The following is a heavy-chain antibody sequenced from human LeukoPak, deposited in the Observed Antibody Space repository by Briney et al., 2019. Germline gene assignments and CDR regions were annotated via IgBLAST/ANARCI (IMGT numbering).Heavy chain of an antibody. D-gene: IGHD3-22*01. V-gene: IGHV1-2*02. J-gene: IGHJ4*02. Sequence: ASVKVSCKAFGYTFTGYYMHWVRQAPGQGLEWMGWINPNSGGTNYAQKFQGRVTMTRDTSISTAYMELSRLRSDDTAVYYCARDYYDSSGQYYFDYWGQGTLVTVSS. CDR1: GYTFTGYY. CDR2: INPNSGGT. CDR3: ARDYYDSSGQYYFDY.